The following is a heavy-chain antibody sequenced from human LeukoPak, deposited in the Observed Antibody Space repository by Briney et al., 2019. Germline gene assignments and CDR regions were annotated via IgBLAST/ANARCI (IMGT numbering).Heavy chain of an antibody. CDR3: AKALTDYYDSSGYYYSYYYYGMDV. CDR1: GFTFSSYG. CDR2: ISYDGSNK. D-gene: IGHD3-22*01. V-gene: IGHV3-30*18. Sequence: PGRSLRLSCAASGFTFSSYGIHWVRQAPGKGLEWVAVISYDGSNKYYADSVKGRFTISRDNSKNTLYLQMNSLRAEDTAVYYCAKALTDYYDSSGYYYSYYYYGMDVWGQGTTVTVSS. J-gene: IGHJ6*02.